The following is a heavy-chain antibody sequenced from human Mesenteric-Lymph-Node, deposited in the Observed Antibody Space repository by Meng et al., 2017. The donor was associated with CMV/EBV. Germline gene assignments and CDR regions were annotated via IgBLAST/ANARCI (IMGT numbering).Heavy chain of an antibody. CDR3: ATAMVTYENGGDGMDV. V-gene: IGHV3-21*01. CDR2: ITIGSRYT. Sequence: GGSLRLSCAVSGFTVSSNFMTWVRQAPGKGLEWISSITIGSRYTYYADSVKGRFTISRDDAKNSLYLQMNSLRAADTAVYYCATAMVTYENGGDGMDVWGRGTTVTVSS. D-gene: IGHD5-18*01. J-gene: IGHJ6*02. CDR1: GFTVSSNF.